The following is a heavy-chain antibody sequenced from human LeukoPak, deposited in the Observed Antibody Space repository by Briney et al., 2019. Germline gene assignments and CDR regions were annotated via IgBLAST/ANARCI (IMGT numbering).Heavy chain of an antibody. CDR2: IYSGGST. CDR3: TRETLQYYDSSGYYPGSFDY. D-gene: IGHD3-22*01. Sequence: GGPLRLSWAASGFTFSSYAMSWVRQAPGKGLEWVSVIYSGGSTYYADSVKGRFTISRDNSKNTLYLQNNSLRAEDTAVYYCTRETLQYYDSSGYYPGSFDYWGQGTLVTVSS. V-gene: IGHV3-66*01. CDR1: GFTFSSYA. J-gene: IGHJ4*02.